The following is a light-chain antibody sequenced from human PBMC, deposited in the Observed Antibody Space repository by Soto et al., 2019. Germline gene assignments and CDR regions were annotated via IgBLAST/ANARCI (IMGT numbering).Light chain of an antibody. J-gene: IGKJ1*01. CDR3: QQYGNSPRT. CDR1: KRVGSDY. CDR2: GAS. Sequence: ETVLTQSPGTLSLSPGDRVILSCRASKRVGSDYLAWYQQKPGQAPRLLIWGASSRATGIPDRFSGSGSGTEFTLAISRLEPEDSAVYYCQQYGNSPRTFGQGTKVEIK. V-gene: IGKV3-20*01.